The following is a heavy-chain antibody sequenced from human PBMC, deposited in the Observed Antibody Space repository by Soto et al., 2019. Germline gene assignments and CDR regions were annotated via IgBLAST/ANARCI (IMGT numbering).Heavy chain of an antibody. D-gene: IGHD6-6*01. Sequence: GGSLRLSCVASGLTFRTNAMSWVRQAPGRGLEWVSSIDSTGVITYFADSVKGRFSVSRDNSKNTLYLHMTSLRAEDTAVYYCAKESARVAPVDYWGQGTLVTVSS. CDR1: GLTFRTNA. V-gene: IGHV3-23*01. CDR3: AKESARVAPVDY. J-gene: IGHJ4*02. CDR2: IDSTGVIT.